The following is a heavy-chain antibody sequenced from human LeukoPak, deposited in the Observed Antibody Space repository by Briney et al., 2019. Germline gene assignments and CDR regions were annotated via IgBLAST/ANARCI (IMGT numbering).Heavy chain of an antibody. D-gene: IGHD3-3*01. CDR2: MYYSGST. CDR3: ARAFRGIFGVFEAFDI. CDR1: GGSISSSGYY. Sequence: PSETLSLTCTVSGGSISSSGYYWGWIRQPPGKGLEWIGSMYYSGSTYYNPSLKSRVTISEDTSKNQFSLKLSSVTAADTAVYYCARAFRGIFGVFEAFDIWGQGTMVTVSS. V-gene: IGHV4-39*07. J-gene: IGHJ3*02.